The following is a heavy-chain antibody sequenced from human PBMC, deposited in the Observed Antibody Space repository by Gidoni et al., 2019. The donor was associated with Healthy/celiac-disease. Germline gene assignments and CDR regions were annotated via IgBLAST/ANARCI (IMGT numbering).Heavy chain of an antibody. Sequence: QVQLVQSGAEVKKTGASVKVSCKASGYTFTGYYMHWVRQAPGQGLEWMGWINPNSGGTNYAQKFQGRVTMTRDTSISTAYMELSRLRSDDTAVYYCARDGDGSSWYGPNWFDPWGQGTLVTVSS. CDR1: GYTFTGYY. V-gene: IGHV1-2*02. D-gene: IGHD6-13*01. J-gene: IGHJ5*02. CDR2: INPNSGGT. CDR3: ARDGDGSSWYGPNWFDP.